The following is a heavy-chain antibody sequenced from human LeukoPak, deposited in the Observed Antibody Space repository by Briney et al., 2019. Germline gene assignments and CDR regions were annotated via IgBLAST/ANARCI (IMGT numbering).Heavy chain of an antibody. D-gene: IGHD4-4*01. Sequence: SQTLSLTCTVPGGSISTGGYYWTWIRQHPGKGLEWIGYIYDSGSTYYNPSLKSRVTISADTSKNQFSLTLSSVTAADTAVYYCARAYSGFDFWGQGTLVTVSS. CDR2: IYDSGST. CDR3: ARAYSGFDF. V-gene: IGHV4-31*03. CDR1: GGSISTGGYY. J-gene: IGHJ4*02.